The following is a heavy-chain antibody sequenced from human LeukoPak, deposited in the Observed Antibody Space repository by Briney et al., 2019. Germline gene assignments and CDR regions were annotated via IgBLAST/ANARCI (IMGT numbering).Heavy chain of an antibody. Sequence: PGGSLRLSCAASGFTFSSYWMSWVRQAPGKGLEWVANIKQDGSEKYYVDSVKGRFTISRDNAKNSLYLQMNSLRAEDTAVYYCARDTSLQYPRGGYYYYMDVWGKGTTVTVSS. D-gene: IGHD4-11*01. CDR2: IKQDGSEK. CDR3: ARDTSLQYPRGGYYYYMDV. J-gene: IGHJ6*03. V-gene: IGHV3-7*01. CDR1: GFTFSSYW.